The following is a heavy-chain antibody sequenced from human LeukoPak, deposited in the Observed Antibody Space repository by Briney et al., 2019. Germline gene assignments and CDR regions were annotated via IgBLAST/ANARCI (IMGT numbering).Heavy chain of an antibody. D-gene: IGHD1-1*01. CDR1: GFSFSRYD. CDR2: VRFDGRET. V-gene: IGHV3-30*02. Sequence: GGSLELSCAASGFSFSRYDMHWVRQAPGKGLEWLAFVRFDGRETFYADSVKGRFTISRDNSNNILYLQMNSLTPDDTAVYYCATEERCIVSNCATTFDYWGQGTLVTVS. J-gene: IGHJ4*02. CDR3: ATEERCIVSNCATTFDY.